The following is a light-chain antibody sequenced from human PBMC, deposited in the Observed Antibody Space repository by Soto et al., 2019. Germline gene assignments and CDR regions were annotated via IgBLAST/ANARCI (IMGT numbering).Light chain of an antibody. Sequence: DIQVTQSPSTLSGSVGDRVTITCRASQTISSWLAWYQQKPGKAPKLLIYKASTLKSGVPSRFSGSGSGTEFTLTISSLQPDDFATYYSQQYKTFGPGTKVHIK. CDR2: KAS. CDR3: QQYKT. J-gene: IGKJ1*01. CDR1: QTISSW. V-gene: IGKV1-5*03.